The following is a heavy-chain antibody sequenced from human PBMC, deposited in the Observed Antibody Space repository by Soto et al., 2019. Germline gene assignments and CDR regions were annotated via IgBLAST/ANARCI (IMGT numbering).Heavy chain of an antibody. CDR3: ARPLGIAAAGPQALDY. CDR1: GYIFTDHC. V-gene: IGHV5-51*01. J-gene: IGHJ4*02. CDR2: ICPGYSNI. D-gene: IGHD6-13*01. Sequence: GESLKISCKGSGYIFTDHCIVWVRQMAGKGLEWVGIICPGYSNIIYSPSVQGQVTISADMSISTAYLQWSSLKASDTAMYYCARPLGIAAAGPQALDYWGQGTLVTVSS.